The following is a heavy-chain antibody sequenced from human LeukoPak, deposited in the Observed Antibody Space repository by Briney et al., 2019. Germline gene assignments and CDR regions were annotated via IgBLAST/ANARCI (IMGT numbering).Heavy chain of an antibody. V-gene: IGHV1-3*01. CDR3: AIVIAAAGTCYFDY. Sequence: ASVKVSCKASGYTFTSYAMHWVRQAPGQRLEWMGWINAGNGNTKYSQKFQGRVTITRDTSASTAYMKLSSLRSEDTAVYYCAIVIAAAGTCYFDYWGQGTLVTVSS. D-gene: IGHD6-13*01. J-gene: IGHJ4*02. CDR2: INAGNGNT. CDR1: GYTFTSYA.